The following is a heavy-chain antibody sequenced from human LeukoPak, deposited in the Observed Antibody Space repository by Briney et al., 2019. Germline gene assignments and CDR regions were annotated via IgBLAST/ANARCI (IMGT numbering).Heavy chain of an antibody. CDR1: GYTFTSYY. J-gene: IGHJ4*02. V-gene: IGHV1-46*01. Sequence: ASVKVSCKASGYTFTSYYMHWVRQAPGQGLEWMGIINPSGGSTSYAQKFQGRVTMTRDTSQSPVYMQLSGLSSEAPAVYSCAREGDGSGSYYEYYFDYWGQGTLVTVSS. D-gene: IGHD3-10*01. CDR2: INPSGGST. CDR3: AREGDGSGSYYEYYFDY.